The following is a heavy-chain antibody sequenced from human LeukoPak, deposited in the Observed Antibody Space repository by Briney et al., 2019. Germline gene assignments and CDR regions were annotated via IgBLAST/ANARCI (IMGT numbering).Heavy chain of an antibody. CDR3: ARAPFFFDSSNYPYFDY. Sequence: GGSLRLSCAASGFTVSRSYISWVRQAPGKGLEWVSVIYTSGNTYYADSVKGRFTISRDNSKNTLYLQMNSLRAEDTAVYYCARAPFFFDSSNYPYFDYWGQGTLVTVSS. CDR1: GFTVSRSY. D-gene: IGHD3-22*01. CDR2: IYTSGNT. J-gene: IGHJ4*02. V-gene: IGHV3-53*01.